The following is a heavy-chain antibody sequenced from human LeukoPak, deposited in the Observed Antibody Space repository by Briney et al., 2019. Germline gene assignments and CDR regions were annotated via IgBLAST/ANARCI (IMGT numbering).Heavy chain of an antibody. CDR3: ARDDNYYDTSGHFFDAFTL. CDR1: GFTFSSTY. V-gene: IGHV3-48*01. D-gene: IGHD3-22*01. Sequence: GGSLRLSCIASGFTFSSTYMSWVRQAPGKGLEWVSYISSSTSTIYYADSVKGRFTISRDNAKNSLYLQMNSLRAEDTAVYYCARDDNYYDTSGHFFDAFTLWGQGTMVTVSS. J-gene: IGHJ3*01. CDR2: ISSSTSTI.